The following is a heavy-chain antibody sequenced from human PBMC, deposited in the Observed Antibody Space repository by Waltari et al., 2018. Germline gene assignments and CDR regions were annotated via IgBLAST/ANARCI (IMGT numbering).Heavy chain of an antibody. Sequence: QVQLVESGGCVVQPGKSLRLSCAASGFTFNTYGVHWVRQAPGKGLEWVSFISDDGTKEYVADSVKGRFTIARDNPKKTLSLQMNSLRAEDTAVYYCARDPLYYYGLGSSAFDIWGQGTAVTVSS. CDR3: ARDPLYYYGLGSSAFDI. J-gene: IGHJ3*02. V-gene: IGHV3-33*05. CDR1: GFTFNTYG. CDR2: ISDDGTKE. D-gene: IGHD3-10*01.